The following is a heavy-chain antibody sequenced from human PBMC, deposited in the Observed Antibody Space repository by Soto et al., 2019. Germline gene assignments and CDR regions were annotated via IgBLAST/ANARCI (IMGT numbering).Heavy chain of an antibody. CDR1: GFTFSSYW. D-gene: IGHD5-12*01. CDR3: ERDPSLVATTNDDYYYYYAMDD. Sequence: PGVSLRLSCAASGFTFSSYWMSWVHQAPGKGLEWVANIKQDGSEKYYVDSVKGRFTISRDNAKNSLYLQMNSLRAEDTAVYYCERDPSLVATTNDDYYYYYAMDDWGQGTTVTVSS. CDR2: IKQDGSEK. J-gene: IGHJ6*02. V-gene: IGHV3-7*01.